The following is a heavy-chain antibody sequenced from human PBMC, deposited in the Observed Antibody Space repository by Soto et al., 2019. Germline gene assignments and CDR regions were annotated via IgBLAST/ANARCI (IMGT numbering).Heavy chain of an antibody. Sequence: SETLSLTCTVSGGSISTSSHYWGWIRQPPGKGLEWIGYIYYSGSTYYNPSLKSRVTISVDTSKSQFSLKLSSVTAADTAVYYCASLFYYDSSGFYYFFDYWGQGTLVTVSS. D-gene: IGHD3-22*01. V-gene: IGHV4-39*01. CDR1: GGSISTSSHY. CDR3: ASLFYYDSSGFYYFFDY. CDR2: IYYSGST. J-gene: IGHJ4*02.